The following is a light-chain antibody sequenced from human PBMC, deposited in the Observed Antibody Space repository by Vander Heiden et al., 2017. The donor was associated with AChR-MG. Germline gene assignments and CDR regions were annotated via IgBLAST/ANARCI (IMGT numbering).Light chain of an antibody. V-gene: IGKV1-5*01. CDR3: LQYRGYTPRT. CDR1: QSIDRW. J-gene: IGKJ1*01. Sequence: DTQMTQSPSTLSASIGDRVTITCRASQSIDRWLAWYQQKPGKAPKRLIYDAFRLERGVPSRFSGSGSGTEFTLAISGLQPDDSATYYCLQYRGYTPRTFGQEANVEIK. CDR2: DAF.